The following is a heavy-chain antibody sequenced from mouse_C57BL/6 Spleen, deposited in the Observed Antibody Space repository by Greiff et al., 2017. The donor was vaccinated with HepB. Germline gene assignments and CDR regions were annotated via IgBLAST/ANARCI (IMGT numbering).Heavy chain of an antibody. D-gene: IGHD1-1*01. CDR3: ARHGYYGSLDY. V-gene: IGHV5-9*01. CDR1: GFTFSSYT. CDR2: ISGGGGNT. J-gene: IGHJ2*01. Sequence: EVNLVESGGGLVKPGGSLKLSCAASGFTFSSYTMSWVRQTPEKRLEWVATISGGGGNTYYPDSVKGRFTISRDNAKNTLYLQMSSLRSEDTALYYCARHGYYGSLDYWGQGTTLTVSS.